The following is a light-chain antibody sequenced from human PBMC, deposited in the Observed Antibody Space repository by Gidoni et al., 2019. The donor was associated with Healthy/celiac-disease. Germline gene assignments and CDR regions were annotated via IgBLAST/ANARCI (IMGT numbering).Light chain of an antibody. J-gene: IGLJ1*01. V-gene: IGLV3-1*01. CDR2: QDS. CDR1: KLGDKY. CDR3: QAWDSSTYV. Sequence: SYDLTQPPSVSVAPGKTASITCSGDKLGDKYACWYQQKTGQSPVLAIYQDSKRPSGIPERVSGSNSGNTATLTISGTQAMDEADYYCQAWDSSTYVFGTGTKVTVL.